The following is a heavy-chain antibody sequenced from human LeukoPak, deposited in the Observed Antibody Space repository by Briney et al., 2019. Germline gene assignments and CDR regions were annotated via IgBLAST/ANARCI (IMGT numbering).Heavy chain of an antibody. CDR3: ARDGGWYYAFDI. CDR2: IFYSGST. D-gene: IGHD6-19*01. CDR1: GGSISTYY. V-gene: IGHV4-59*12. Sequence: SETLSLTCTVSGGSISTYYWSWIRQPPGKGLEWIGYIFYSGSTNYNPSLKSRVTISVDTSKNQFSLKLSSVTAADTAVYYCARDGGWYYAFDIWGQGTMVTVSS. J-gene: IGHJ3*02.